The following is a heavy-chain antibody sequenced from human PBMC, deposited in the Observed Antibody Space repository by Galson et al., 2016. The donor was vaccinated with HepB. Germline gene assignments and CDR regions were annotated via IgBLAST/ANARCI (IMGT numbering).Heavy chain of an antibody. CDR3: ARNFGDNVDGAFDS. V-gene: IGHV4-59*01. CDR1: GFTFNNYG. Sequence: LRLSCAASGFTFNNYGLNWVRQAPGKGLEWIAYLYHTGSTNYNPSLKSRVTLSLDTSKSHFSLRLNSVTAADTAGYYCARNFGDNVDGAFDSWGQGTLVTVSS. J-gene: IGHJ4*02. D-gene: IGHD4-17*01. CDR2: LYHTGST.